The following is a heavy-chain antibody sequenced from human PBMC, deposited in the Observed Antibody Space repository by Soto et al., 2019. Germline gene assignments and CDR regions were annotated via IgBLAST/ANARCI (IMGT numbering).Heavy chain of an antibody. CDR1: GGSISGGSYF. D-gene: IGHD1-1*01. CDR2: IQYSGNT. V-gene: IGHV4-31*03. J-gene: IGHJ4*02. Sequence: PSETLSLTCTVSGGSISGGSYFWSWIRQHPGKGLEWIGYIQYSGNTYYNPSLKSRVAISVDTSKNQFSRSLRSVTAADTAVFYCARGVSKMSPAYNQRPPYYFDYWGQGTLVTVSS. CDR3: ARGVSKMSPAYNQRPPYYFDY.